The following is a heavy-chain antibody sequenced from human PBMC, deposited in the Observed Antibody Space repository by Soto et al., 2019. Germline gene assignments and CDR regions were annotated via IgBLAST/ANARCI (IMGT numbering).Heavy chain of an antibody. CDR1: GASISSSDW. CDR2: IYHSGST. CDR3: ARHPPDYYYYGMDV. V-gene: IGHV4-4*02. J-gene: IGHJ6*02. Sequence: QVQLQESGPGRVKPSGTLSLTCAVSGASISSSDWWSWVRQPPGKGLEWIGEIYHSGSTNYNPSLKSRVTISVDKSKNQFSLNLSSVTAADTAVYYCARHPPDYYYYGMDVWGQGTTVTVSS.